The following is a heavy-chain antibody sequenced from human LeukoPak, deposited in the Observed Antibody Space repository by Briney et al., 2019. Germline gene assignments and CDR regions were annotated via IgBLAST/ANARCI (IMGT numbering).Heavy chain of an antibody. J-gene: IGHJ3*02. Sequence: GGSLRLSCVGSGFSFRTYSINWVRQAPGKGLEWVSSISSSGSLIYYADSVRGRFTVSRDNAKNSLYLQMNSLRAEDTAVYYCARDRRGIGKAFDIWGQGTMVTVSS. V-gene: IGHV3-21*01. CDR2: ISSSGSLI. CDR3: ARDRRGIGKAFDI. CDR1: GFSFRTYS. D-gene: IGHD1-26*01.